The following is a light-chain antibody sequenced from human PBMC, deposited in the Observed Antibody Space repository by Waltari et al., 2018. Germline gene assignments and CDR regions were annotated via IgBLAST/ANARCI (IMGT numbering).Light chain of an antibody. CDR3: SSYTSRKTRV. V-gene: IGLV2-14*03. CDR2: EFT. Sequence: QSALTQPASVSGSPGQSITLSCTGTSNYVGGYDYVSWYQQYPDKAPKFIIYEFTDRPSGVSSRFSGSKSGNTAYLTISGLQPEDEADYYCSSYTSRKTRVFGSGTRVTVL. CDR1: SNYVGGYDY. J-gene: IGLJ1*01.